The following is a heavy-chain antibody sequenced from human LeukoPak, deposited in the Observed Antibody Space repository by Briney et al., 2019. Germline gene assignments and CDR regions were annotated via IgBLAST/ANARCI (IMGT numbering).Heavy chain of an antibody. CDR1: GFTFSDYY. CDR3: AREFMVATLTFDY. J-gene: IGHJ4*02. Sequence: GGSLRLSCAASGFTFSDYYMSWIRQAPGKGLEWVSYISSSGSTIYYADSVKGRFTISRDNAKNSLYLQMNSLRAEDTAVYYCAREFMVATLTFDYWGQGTLVTVSS. CDR2: ISSSGSTI. D-gene: IGHD5-12*01. V-gene: IGHV3-11*04.